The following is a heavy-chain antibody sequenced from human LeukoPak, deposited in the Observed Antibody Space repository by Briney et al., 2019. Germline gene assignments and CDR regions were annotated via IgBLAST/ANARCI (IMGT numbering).Heavy chain of an antibody. J-gene: IGHJ6*03. CDR2: IIPMFGTT. CDR1: GGTLINYA. V-gene: IGHV1-69*05. CDR3: ASVTVTTWAPDGHMDV. D-gene: IGHD4-11*01. Sequence: SVKVSCKTSGGTLINYAISWVRQAPGQRLEWMGRIIPMFGTTNYAQKFQGRVTITTDESTSTAYMEVSSLRIEDTAVYYCASVTVTTWAPDGHMDVWGKGTTVTVSS.